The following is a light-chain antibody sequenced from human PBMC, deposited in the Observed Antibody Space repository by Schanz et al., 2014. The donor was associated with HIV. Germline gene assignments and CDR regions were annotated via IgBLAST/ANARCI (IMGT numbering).Light chain of an antibody. CDR3: QR. CDR1: QDISNY. CDR2: DAS. Sequence: DIQMTQSPSSLSASVGDRVTITCQASQDISNYLNWYQQKPGKAPKLLIYDASNLETGVPSRFSGSGSGTDFTFTISSLQPEDIATYYCQRFGPGTKVDIK. J-gene: IGKJ3*01. V-gene: IGKV1-33*01.